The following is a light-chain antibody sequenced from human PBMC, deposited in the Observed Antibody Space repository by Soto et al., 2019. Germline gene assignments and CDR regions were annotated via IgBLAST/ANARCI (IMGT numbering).Light chain of an antibody. Sequence: DIQMTQSPSSLSASVGDRVTITCRASQSISSYLNWYQQKPGKAPKLLIYAASSLQSGVPSRFSGSGSGTDFTLNISSLQPEDFETYYCQQSYSTPQTFGQGTKVDIK. CDR1: QSISSY. CDR2: AAS. CDR3: QQSYSTPQT. J-gene: IGKJ1*01. V-gene: IGKV1-39*01.